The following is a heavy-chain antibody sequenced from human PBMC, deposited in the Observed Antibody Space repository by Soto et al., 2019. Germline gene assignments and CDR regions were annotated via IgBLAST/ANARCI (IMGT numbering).Heavy chain of an antibody. V-gene: IGHV1-69*13. CDR2: IIPIFGTA. J-gene: IGHJ6*02. CDR3: ASQLSQIYYYYGMDV. CDR1: GGTFSSYA. D-gene: IGHD5-18*01. Sequence: SVKVSCKASGGTFSSYAINWVRQAPGQGLEWMGGIIPIFGTANYAQKFQGRVTITADESTSTAYMELSSLRSEDTAVYYCASQLSQIYYYYGMDVWGQGTTVTVSS.